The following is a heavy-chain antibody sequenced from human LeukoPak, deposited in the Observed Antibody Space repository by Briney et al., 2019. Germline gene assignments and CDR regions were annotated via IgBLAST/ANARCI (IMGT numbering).Heavy chain of an antibody. J-gene: IGHJ3*02. CDR3: ARDWNSGAFDI. V-gene: IGHV3-20*01. D-gene: IGHD1-7*01. Sequence: ETLSLTCTVSGGSISSYYWSWVRQAPGKGLEWVSVINWNGGSTGYADSVKGRFTISRDNAKNSLYLQMNSLRAEDTALYHCARDWNSGAFDIWGQGTMVTVSS. CDR2: INWNGGST. CDR1: GGSISSYY.